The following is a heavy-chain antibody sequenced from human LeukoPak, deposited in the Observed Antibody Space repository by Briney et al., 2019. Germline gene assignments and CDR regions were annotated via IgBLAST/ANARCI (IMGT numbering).Heavy chain of an antibody. J-gene: IGHJ3*02. CDR2: VYDSGNT. D-gene: IGHD6-6*01. CDR1: GGSLSRHY. V-gene: IGHV4-59*11. CDR3: ARGFRGSSDAFDI. Sequence: PSETLSLTCSFSGGSLSRHYWSWIRQPPGKGLEWVGYVYDSGNTSSPPSLNSRVAISEDTPRNQFSLSLRSVTAADTALYYCARGFRGSSDAFDIWGQRTLVTVSS.